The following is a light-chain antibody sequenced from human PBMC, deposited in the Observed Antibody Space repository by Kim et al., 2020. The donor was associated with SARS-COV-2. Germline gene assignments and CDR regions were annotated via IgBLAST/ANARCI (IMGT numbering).Light chain of an antibody. CDR3: QHRQT. CDR2: DGS. V-gene: IGKV1-5*01. J-gene: IGKJ1*01. CDR1: QSVSRW. Sequence: DIQMTQSPSTLSASVGDRVTLTCRASQSVSRWLAWYQQKPGKAPKLLIYDGSNLQSGVPSRFSGSGSGTEFTLTISSLQPYDFAIYYCQHRQTFGQGTKVDIK.